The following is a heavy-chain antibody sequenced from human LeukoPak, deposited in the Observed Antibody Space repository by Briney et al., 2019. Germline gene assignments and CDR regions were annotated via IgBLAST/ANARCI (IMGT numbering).Heavy chain of an antibody. CDR2: ISSSVSTI. CDR1: GFTFSDYY. CDR3: ARSNYYDSSGYYSYVAY. J-gene: IGHJ4*02. V-gene: IGHV3-11*04. Sequence: PGGSLRLSCAASGFTFSDYYMSWIRQAPGKGLEWVSYISSSVSTIYYADSVKGRFTISRDNDKKSLYLPMTSLRAADTAVYYCARSNYYDSSGYYSYVAYWGQGTLVTVSS. D-gene: IGHD3-22*01.